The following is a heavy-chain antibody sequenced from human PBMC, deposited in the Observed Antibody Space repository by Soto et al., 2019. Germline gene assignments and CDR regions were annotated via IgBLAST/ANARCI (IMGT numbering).Heavy chain of an antibody. J-gene: IGHJ6*02. CDR2: IYHSGST. CDR1: GGSISSGGYS. D-gene: IGHD2-2*01. Sequence: LSLTCAVSGGSISSGGYSWSWIRQPPGKGLEWIGYIYHSGSTYYNPSLKSRVTISVDRSKNQFSLKLSSVTAADTAVYYCARATRGGYRSSTSCYDYYYYGMDVWGQGTTVTVSS. CDR3: ARATRGGYRSSTSCYDYYYYGMDV. V-gene: IGHV4-30-2*01.